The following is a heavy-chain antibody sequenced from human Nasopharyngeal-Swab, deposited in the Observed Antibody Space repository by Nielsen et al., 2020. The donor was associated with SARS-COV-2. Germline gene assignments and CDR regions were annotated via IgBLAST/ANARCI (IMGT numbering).Heavy chain of an antibody. J-gene: IGHJ4*02. CDR3: ARDLGGAAAGTDY. CDR1: GFTFSGYG. D-gene: IGHD6-13*01. Sequence: GGSLRLSCAASGFTFSGYGMHWVRQAPGKGLEWVAVIWYDGSNKYYADSVKGRFTISRDNSKNTLYLQMNSLRAEDTAVYYCARDLGGAAAGTDYWGQGTLVTVSS. CDR2: IWYDGSNK. V-gene: IGHV3-33*01.